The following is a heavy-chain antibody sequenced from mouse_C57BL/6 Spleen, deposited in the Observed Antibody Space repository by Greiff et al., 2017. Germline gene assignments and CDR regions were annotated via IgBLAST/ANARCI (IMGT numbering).Heavy chain of an antibody. D-gene: IGHD1-1*01. Sequence: VQLQQSGPELVKPGASVKISCKASGYSFTGYYMNWVKQSPEKSLEWIGEINPSTGGTTYNQKFKAKATLTVDKSSSTAYMQLKSLTSEDSAVYYCARFYYCGSSYWAMDDWGQGTSVTVSS. CDR1: GYSFTGYY. CDR3: ARFYYCGSSYWAMDD. J-gene: IGHJ4*01. CDR2: INPSTGGT. V-gene: IGHV1-42*01.